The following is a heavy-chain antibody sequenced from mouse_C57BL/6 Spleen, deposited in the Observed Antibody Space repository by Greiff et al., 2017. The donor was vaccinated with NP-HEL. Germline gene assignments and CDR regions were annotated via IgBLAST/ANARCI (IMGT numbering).Heavy chain of an antibody. J-gene: IGHJ4*01. CDR1: GYTFTSYG. CDR3: ARKNNVDYYAMDY. Sequence: QVQLKQSGAELARPGASVKLSCKASGYTFTSYGISWVKQRTGQGLEWIGEIYPRSGNTYYNEKFKGKATLTADKSSSTAYMELRSLTSEDSAVYFCARKNNVDYYAMDYWGQGTSVTVSS. V-gene: IGHV1-81*01. CDR2: IYPRSGNT. D-gene: IGHD6-1*01.